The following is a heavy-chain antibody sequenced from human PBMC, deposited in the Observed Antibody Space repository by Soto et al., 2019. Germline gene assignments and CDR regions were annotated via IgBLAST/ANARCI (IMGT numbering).Heavy chain of an antibody. CDR3: ARACSSNSCYDVFDY. CDR1: GCSISSYY. J-gene: IGHJ4*02. D-gene: IGHD2-2*01. V-gene: IGHV4-4*07. Sequence: XGTLCLTGTVSGCSISSYYWSWIRQPAGKGLEWIGRIYTSGSTNYNPSLKSRVTMSVDTSKNQLSLKLSSVTAADTAVYYCARACSSNSCYDVFDYWGQGTMVTV. CDR2: IYTSGST.